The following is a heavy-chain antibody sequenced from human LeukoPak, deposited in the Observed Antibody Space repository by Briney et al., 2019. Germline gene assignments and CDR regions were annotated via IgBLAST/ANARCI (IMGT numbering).Heavy chain of an antibody. CDR1: RFTFSSYH. D-gene: IGHD3-22*01. V-gene: IGHV3-48*01. CDR2: ISSSSSTI. Sequence: GGSLRLSCVGSRFTFSSYHMNWVRQAPGKGLEWVSYISSSSSTIYYADSVKGRFTISRDNAKNSLYLQTNSLRAEDTAVYYCARAQYYSDSTGYYYLHYWGQGTLVTVSP. J-gene: IGHJ4*02. CDR3: ARAQYYSDSTGYYYLHY.